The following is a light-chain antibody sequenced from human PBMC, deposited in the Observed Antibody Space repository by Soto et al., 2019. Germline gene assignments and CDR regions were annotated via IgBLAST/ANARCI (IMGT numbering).Light chain of an antibody. CDR2: EVS. CDR1: SSDVGGYNY. V-gene: IGLV2-14*01. Sequence: QSVLTQPASVSGSPGQSITISCTGTSSDVGGYNYVSWYQQHPGKAPELMIYEVSNRPSGVSNRFSGSKSGNTASLTISGLQAEDEADYYCSSYRGSSTSYVFGTGTKVTVL. J-gene: IGLJ1*01. CDR3: SSYRGSSTSYV.